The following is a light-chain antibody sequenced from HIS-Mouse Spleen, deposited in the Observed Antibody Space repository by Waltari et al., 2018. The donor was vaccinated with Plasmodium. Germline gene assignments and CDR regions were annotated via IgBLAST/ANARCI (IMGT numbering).Light chain of an antibody. Sequence: QSALTQPPSASGSPGQSVTISCTGTSSDVGVYNYASWYQQHPGKAPKLMIYEVSKRPSGVPDRFSGSKSGNTASLTVSGLQAEDEADYYCSSYAGSNNLVFGGGTKLTVL. CDR2: EVS. J-gene: IGLJ2*01. V-gene: IGLV2-8*01. CDR3: SSYAGSNNLV. CDR1: SSDVGVYNY.